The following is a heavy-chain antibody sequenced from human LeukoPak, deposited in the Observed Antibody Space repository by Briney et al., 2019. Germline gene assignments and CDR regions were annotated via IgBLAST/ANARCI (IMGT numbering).Heavy chain of an antibody. CDR2: ISYDGSNK. CDR1: GFTFSSYA. J-gene: IGHJ4*02. Sequence: PGGSLRLSCAASGFTFSSYAMHWVRQAPGKGLEWVAVISYDGSNKYYADSVKGRFTISRDNSKNTLYLQMNSLRAEDTAVYYCAREKVGATILDYWGQGTLVTVSS. V-gene: IGHV3-30-3*01. D-gene: IGHD1-26*01. CDR3: AREKVGATILDY.